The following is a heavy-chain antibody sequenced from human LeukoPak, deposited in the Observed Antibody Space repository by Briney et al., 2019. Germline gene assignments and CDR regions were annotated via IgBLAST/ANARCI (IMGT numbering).Heavy chain of an antibody. Sequence: GGSLRLSCAASGFTFSSSSMSWVRQAPGKGLEWVSVISGSGGSTDYADSVKGRFTISRGNSKNTLYLQMNSLRAEDTAVCYCAKGSGWYVWGQGTLVTVSS. J-gene: IGHJ4*02. D-gene: IGHD6-19*01. V-gene: IGHV3-23*01. CDR3: AKGSGWYV. CDR1: GFTFSSSS. CDR2: ISGSGGST.